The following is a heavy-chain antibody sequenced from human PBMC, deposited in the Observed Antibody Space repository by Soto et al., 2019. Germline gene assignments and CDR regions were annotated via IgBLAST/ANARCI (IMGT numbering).Heavy chain of an antibody. V-gene: IGHV1-18*04. CDR1: GYNFVNHG. J-gene: IGHJ4*02. CDR2: ISGHNVST. Sequence: ASVKVSCKTSGYNFVNHGISWVRQAPGRGLEWLGWISGHNVSTKYGKRLQGRVTMTIDKWTRTAYMELRSLRSDETAVYYCARDLYPLAYYFDFWGKGTLVTVS. CDR3: ARDLYPLAYYFDF.